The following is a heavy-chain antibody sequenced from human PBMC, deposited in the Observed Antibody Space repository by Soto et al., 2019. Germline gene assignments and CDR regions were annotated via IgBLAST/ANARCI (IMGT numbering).Heavy chain of an antibody. J-gene: IGHJ6*03. D-gene: IGHD4-4*01. CDR3: ARPHHRTNPNPHPRDTVTTSASLFDYYMDV. V-gene: IGHV1-18*01. Sequence: ASVKVSCKASGYTFTSYGISWVRQAPGQGLEWMGWISAYNGNTNYAQKLQGRVTMTTDTSTSTAYMELRSLGSDDTAVYYCARPHHRTNPNPHPRDTVTTSASLFDYYMDVWGKGTTVTVSS. CDR1: GYTFTSYG. CDR2: ISAYNGNT.